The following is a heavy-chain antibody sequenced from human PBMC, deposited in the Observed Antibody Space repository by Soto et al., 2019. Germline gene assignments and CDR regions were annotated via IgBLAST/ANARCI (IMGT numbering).Heavy chain of an antibody. Sequence: SETLSLTCTVSSDSINTYFWSWIRQPPGKGLEWIGQIYSSGSPSYNPSLKSRVTISIDTSKKDVSMRLSSVTAADTAVYYCARHLTGSFSGQDYWGPGSLVTVSS. J-gene: IGHJ4*02. CDR3: ARHLTGSFSGQDY. CDR1: SDSINTYF. D-gene: IGHD2-15*01. CDR2: IYSSGSP. V-gene: IGHV4-59*08.